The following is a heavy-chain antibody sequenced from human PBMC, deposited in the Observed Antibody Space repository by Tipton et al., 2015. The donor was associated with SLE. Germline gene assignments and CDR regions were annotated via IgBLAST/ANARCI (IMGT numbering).Heavy chain of an antibody. J-gene: IGHJ5*02. V-gene: IGHV1-18*04. CDR3: AYVEMAPGGWFDP. CDR2: ISAYNGNA. D-gene: IGHD5-24*01. CDR1: GYTFTDYD. Sequence: QLVQSGAEVKKPGASVKVSCKASGYTFTDYDISWVRQAPGQGLEWMGWISAYNGNANYVQTLQGRVTMTTDTSTTTAYMELSSLRSEDTAVYYCAYVEMAPGGWFDPWGQGTLVTVSS.